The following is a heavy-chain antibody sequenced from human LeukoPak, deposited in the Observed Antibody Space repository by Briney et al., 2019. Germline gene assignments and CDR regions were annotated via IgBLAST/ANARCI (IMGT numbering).Heavy chain of an antibody. D-gene: IGHD6-13*01. J-gene: IGHJ5*01. V-gene: IGHV3-21*01. CDR3: TRAIRATGTDS. CDR1: GFTFSRSS. Sequence: GGSLRLSCVGSGFTFSRSSMNWVRQAAGKGLEWVSSITSNGSQTYYADALKGRFIISRDNVKNSLYLQMSSLRAEDTAVYYCTRAIRATGTDSWGQGTLVTVSS. CDR2: ITSNGSQT.